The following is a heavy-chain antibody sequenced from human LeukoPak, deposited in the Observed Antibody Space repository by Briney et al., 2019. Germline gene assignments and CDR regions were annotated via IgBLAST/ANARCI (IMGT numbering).Heavy chain of an antibody. D-gene: IGHD2-15*01. CDR2: ISGSGGST. Sequence: GGSLRLSCAASGFTFSSYAMSWVRQAPGKGLEWVSGISGSGGSTYYADSVKGRFTISRDNSKNTLYLQMNSLRAEDTAVYYCAKVFVRILSCSINGYWEQGTLVTVS. J-gene: IGHJ4*02. V-gene: IGHV3-23*01. CDR1: GFTFSSYA. CDR3: AKVFVRILSCSINGY.